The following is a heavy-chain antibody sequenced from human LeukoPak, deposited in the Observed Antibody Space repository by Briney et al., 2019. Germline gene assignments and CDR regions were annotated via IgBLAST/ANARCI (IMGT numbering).Heavy chain of an antibody. Sequence: GGSLSLSCAASGFTFSRYAMSWVRQAPGKGLEWVSGILDSGYSTYYANSVKGRFTISRDNSNNTLYLQMNSLRAEDTAVYYCAKLGGHPLHNYYVGVWGKGTTVAVSS. CDR3: AKLGGHPLHNYYVGV. V-gene: IGHV3-23*01. D-gene: IGHD3-16*01. CDR1: GFTFSRYA. J-gene: IGHJ6*03. CDR2: ILDSGYST.